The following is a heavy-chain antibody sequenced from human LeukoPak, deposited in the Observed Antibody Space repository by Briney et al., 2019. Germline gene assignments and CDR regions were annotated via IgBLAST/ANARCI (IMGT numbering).Heavy chain of an antibody. V-gene: IGHV3-21*04. Sequence: GGSLRLSCAASGFALSSYSMNWVRQAPGKGLEWVSAISTSSDYIYYADSVKGRFTISRDNSKNTLYLQMNSLRAEDTAVYYCAKRGGTATILGSFDYWGQGTLVTVSS. J-gene: IGHJ4*02. CDR3: AKRGGTATILGSFDY. CDR2: ISTSSDYI. D-gene: IGHD5-12*01. CDR1: GFALSSYS.